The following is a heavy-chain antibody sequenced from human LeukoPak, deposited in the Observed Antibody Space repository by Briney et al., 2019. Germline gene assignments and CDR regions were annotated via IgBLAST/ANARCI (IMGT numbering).Heavy chain of an antibody. CDR3: ARKAGSTGYYIFDY. Sequence: SVKVSCKASGGTFNSFAISWVRQAPGQGLEWVGRIIPLLGTPDYAQKFQGRVTITSDKYTGTAYMELSSLRSEDTAVYYCARKAGSTGYYIFDYWGQGTLVTVSS. CDR2: IIPLLGTP. V-gene: IGHV1-69*04. J-gene: IGHJ4*02. CDR1: GGTFNSFA. D-gene: IGHD3-9*01.